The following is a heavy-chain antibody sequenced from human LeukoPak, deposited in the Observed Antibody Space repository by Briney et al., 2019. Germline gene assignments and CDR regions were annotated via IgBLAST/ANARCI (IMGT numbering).Heavy chain of an antibody. CDR3: AKDAAYGAKDAAYGGNSVLYY. CDR1: GFTFSSYG. V-gene: IGHV3-30*18. Sequence: GGSLRLSCAASGFTFSSYGMSWVRQAPGKGLEWVAVISYDGSNKYYADSVKGRFTISRDNSKNTLYLQMNSLRAEDTAVYYCAKDAAYGAKDAAYGGNSVLYYWGQGILVTVSS. CDR2: ISYDGSNK. J-gene: IGHJ4*02. D-gene: IGHD4-23*01.